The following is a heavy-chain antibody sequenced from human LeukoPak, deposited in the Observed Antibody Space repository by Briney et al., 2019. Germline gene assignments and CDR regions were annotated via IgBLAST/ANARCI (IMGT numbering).Heavy chain of an antibody. V-gene: IGHV3-30-3*01. Sequence: WRSLRLSCAASGFTFSSYAMHWVRQAPGKRLEWVAVISYDGSNKYYADSVKGRFTISRDNSKNTLYLQMNSLRAEDTAVYYCARGTFGGFIALPDAFDIWGQGTMVTVSS. D-gene: IGHD3-16*02. CDR1: GFTFSSYA. CDR2: ISYDGSNK. CDR3: ARGTFGGFIALPDAFDI. J-gene: IGHJ3*02.